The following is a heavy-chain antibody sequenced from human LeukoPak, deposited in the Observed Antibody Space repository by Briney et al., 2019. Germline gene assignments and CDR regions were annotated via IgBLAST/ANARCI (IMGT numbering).Heavy chain of an antibody. CDR3: ASLAVAGTPDYYDY. CDR2: INPNSGGT. J-gene: IGHJ4*02. V-gene: IGHV1-2*02. CDR1: GYTFTGYY. D-gene: IGHD6-19*01. Sequence: GASVKVSCKASGYTFTGYYMHWVRQAPGQGLEWMGWINPNSGGTNYAQKFQGRVTMTRDTSISTAYMELSRLGSDDTAVYYCASLAVAGTPDYYDYWGQGTLVTVSS.